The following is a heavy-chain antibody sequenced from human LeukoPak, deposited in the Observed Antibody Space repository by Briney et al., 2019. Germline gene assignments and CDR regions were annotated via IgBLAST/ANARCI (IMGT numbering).Heavy chain of an antibody. CDR2: IYYSGST. J-gene: IGHJ4*02. CDR3: ARHVGGYGYGYRAYFDY. Sequence: SETLSLTCTVSGGSISSYYWSWIRQPPGKGLEWIGYIYYSGSTNYNPSLKSRVTISVDTSKNQFSLKLSSVTAADTAVYYCARHVGGYGYGYRAYFDYWGQGTLVTVSS. D-gene: IGHD5-18*01. V-gene: IGHV4-59*08. CDR1: GGSISSYY.